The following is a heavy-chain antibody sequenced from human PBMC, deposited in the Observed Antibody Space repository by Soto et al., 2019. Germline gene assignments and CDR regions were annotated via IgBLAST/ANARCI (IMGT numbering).Heavy chain of an antibody. V-gene: IGHV3-9*01. CDR1: GFTFDDYA. CDR3: AKDTNYDFWSGYYHT. J-gene: IGHJ4*02. D-gene: IGHD3-3*01. Sequence: EVQLVESGGGLVQPGRSLRLSCAASGFTFDDYAMHWVRQAPGKGLEWVSGISWNSGSIGYADSVKGRFTISRDNAKNSLYLQMHSLRAEDTALYYCAKDTNYDFWSGYYHTWGQGTLVTVSS. CDR2: ISWNSGSI.